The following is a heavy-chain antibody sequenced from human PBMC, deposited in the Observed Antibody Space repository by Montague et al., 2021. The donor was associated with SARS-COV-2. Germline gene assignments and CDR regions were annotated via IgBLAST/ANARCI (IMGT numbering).Heavy chain of an antibody. CDR1: GGSISSSSYY. CDR3: ARPKYSSSWYVDY. V-gene: IGHV4-39*01. D-gene: IGHD6-13*01. Sequence: SETLSLTCTVSGGSISSSSYYWAWIRQPPGKGLEWIGSIYYSGSTYYNPSLKSRVTISVDTSKNQFSLKPSSVTAADTAVYYCARPKYSSSWYVDYWGQGTLVTVSS. J-gene: IGHJ4*02. CDR2: IYYSGST.